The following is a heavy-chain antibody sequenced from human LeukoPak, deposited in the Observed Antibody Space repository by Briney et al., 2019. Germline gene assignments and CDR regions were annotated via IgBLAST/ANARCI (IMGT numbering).Heavy chain of an antibody. J-gene: IGHJ4*02. CDR1: EFTFSSYA. V-gene: IGHV3-23*01. D-gene: IGHD3-10*01. CDR2: ISGSSGRT. CDR3: ARDDAADGGYLDH. Sequence: GGTLRLSCAASEFTFSSYAMSWVRQAPGKGLEWGSRISGSSGRTYYTDSVTGRFTISRDNSKNMVYLQMNSLRAEDTAIYYCARDDAADGGYLDHWGQGTLVTVSS.